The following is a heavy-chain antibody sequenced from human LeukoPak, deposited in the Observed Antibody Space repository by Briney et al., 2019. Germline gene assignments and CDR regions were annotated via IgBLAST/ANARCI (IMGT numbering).Heavy chain of an antibody. CDR2: ISYDGSNK. CDR3: AKDLPRLRFGLSTGSVLDY. CDR1: GFTFSSYG. D-gene: IGHD3-10*01. V-gene: IGHV3-30*18. J-gene: IGHJ4*02. Sequence: GRSLRLSCAASGFTFSSYGMHWVRQAPGKGLEWVAVISYDGSNKYYADSVKGRFTISRDNSKNTLYLQMNSLRAEDTAVYYCAKDLPRLRFGLSTGSVLDYWGQGTLVTVSS.